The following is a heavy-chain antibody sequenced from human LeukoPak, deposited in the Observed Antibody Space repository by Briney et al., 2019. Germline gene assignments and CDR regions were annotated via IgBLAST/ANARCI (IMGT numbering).Heavy chain of an antibody. D-gene: IGHD2-15*01. V-gene: IGHV3-21*01. J-gene: IGHJ5*02. CDR3: ARGADGVSSNSRGWFDP. CDR2: ISTSSSYI. CDR1: GFTFSTYS. Sequence: GGSLRLSCAASGFTFSTYSGNWIRRAPGKGLEWVSSISTSSSYIYYADSVRGRFTISRDNAKNSLYLQMNSLRAEDTAVYSCARGADGVSSNSRGWFDPWGQGTLVTVSS.